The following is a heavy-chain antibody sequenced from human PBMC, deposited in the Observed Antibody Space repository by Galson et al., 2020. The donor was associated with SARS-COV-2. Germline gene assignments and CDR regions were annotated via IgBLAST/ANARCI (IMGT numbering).Heavy chain of an antibody. V-gene: IGHV4-59*01. CDR1: GGSISSYF. J-gene: IGHJ4*02. D-gene: IGHD6-13*01. CDR3: ARGPEGYCSGWLPN. Sequence: SETLSLTCAVSGGSISSYFWSWIRHPPGKGLEWVGYISYTERTNYNPSLTSRVTMSIDTSKNQFSLKVTSVTAADTAVYYCARGPEGYCSGWLPNWGQGTLVTVSS. CDR2: ISYTERT.